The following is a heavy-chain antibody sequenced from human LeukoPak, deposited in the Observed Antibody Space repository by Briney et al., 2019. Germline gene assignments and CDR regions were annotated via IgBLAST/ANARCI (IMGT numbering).Heavy chain of an antibody. CDR1: GYTFTGYC. Sequence: ASVKVSCKASGYTFTGYCMHWVRQAPGQGLEWMGWINPNSGGTNYAQKFQGRVTMTRDTSISTAYMELSRLRSDDKAVYYCARASDVDTSMVHGWRYGMDVWGQGTTVTVSS. CDR2: INPNSGGT. J-gene: IGHJ6*02. V-gene: IGHV1-2*02. CDR3: ARASDVDTSMVHGWRYGMDV. D-gene: IGHD5-18*01.